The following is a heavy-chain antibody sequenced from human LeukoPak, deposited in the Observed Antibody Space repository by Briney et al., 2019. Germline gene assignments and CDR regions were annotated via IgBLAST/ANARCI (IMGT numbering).Heavy chain of an antibody. J-gene: IGHJ4*02. Sequence: GGSLRLSCTASGFTFGDYAMSWVRQAPGKGLEWVGFIRSKAYGGTTEYAASVKGRFTISRDDSKSIAYLQMNSLKTEDTAVNYCTRTRGYSYGYVDYWGQGTLVTVST. V-gene: IGHV3-49*04. D-gene: IGHD5-18*01. CDR3: TRTRGYSYGYVDY. CDR2: IRSKAYGGTT. CDR1: GFTFGDYA.